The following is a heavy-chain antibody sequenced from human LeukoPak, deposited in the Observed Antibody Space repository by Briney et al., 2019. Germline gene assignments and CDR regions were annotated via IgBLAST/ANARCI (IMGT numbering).Heavy chain of an antibody. CDR1: GGTFSSYA. Sequence: SSVKVSCKASGGTFSSYAISWVRQAPGQGLEWMGGIIPTFGTANYAQKFQGRVTITTDESTSTAYMELSSLRSEDTAVYYCARGYCSGGSCYSFDYWGQGTLVTVSS. CDR3: ARGYCSGGSCYSFDY. CDR2: IIPTFGTA. V-gene: IGHV1-69*05. D-gene: IGHD2-15*01. J-gene: IGHJ4*02.